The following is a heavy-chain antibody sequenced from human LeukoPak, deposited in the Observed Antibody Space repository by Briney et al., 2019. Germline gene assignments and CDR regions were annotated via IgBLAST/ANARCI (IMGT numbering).Heavy chain of an antibody. D-gene: IGHD1-26*01. CDR1: GFTFGDYA. V-gene: IGHV3-49*04. Sequence: GGSLRLSCAVSGFTFGDYAMSWVRQAPGKRLEWVGFIRSKAYGGTTEYAASVKGRFTISRDDSKSIAYLQMNSLKTEDTAVYYCTRDRWELPIRFFDYWGQGTLVTVSS. J-gene: IGHJ4*02. CDR3: TRDRWELPIRFFDY. CDR2: IRSKAYGGTT.